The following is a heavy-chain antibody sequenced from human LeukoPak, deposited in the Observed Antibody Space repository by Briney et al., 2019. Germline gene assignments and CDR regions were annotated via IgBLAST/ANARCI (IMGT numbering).Heavy chain of an antibody. V-gene: IGHV3-30-3*01. CDR2: ISYDGSNK. CDR1: GFTFSSYA. Sequence: GGSPRLSCAASGFTFSSYAMHWVRQAPGKELEWVAVISYDGSNKYYADSVKGRFTISRDNSKNTLYLQMNSLRAEDTAVYYCAREAGLMVRGVIIPALFDYWGQGTLVTVSS. D-gene: IGHD3-10*01. CDR3: AREAGLMVRGVIIPALFDY. J-gene: IGHJ4*02.